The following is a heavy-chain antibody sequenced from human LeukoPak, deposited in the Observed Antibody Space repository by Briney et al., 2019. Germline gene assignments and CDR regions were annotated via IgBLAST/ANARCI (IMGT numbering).Heavy chain of an antibody. V-gene: IGHV3-9*01. J-gene: IGHJ4*02. Sequence: QTGGSLRLSCAASGFTFDDYAMHWVRQAPGKGLEWVSGISRNSGSIGYAASVKGRFTISRDNVKNSLYLQMNSLRAEDTALYYCAKDITSYYYDSSGSLFDYWGQGTLVTVSS. CDR2: ISRNSGSI. CDR1: GFTFDDYA. D-gene: IGHD3-22*01. CDR3: AKDITSYYYDSSGSLFDY.